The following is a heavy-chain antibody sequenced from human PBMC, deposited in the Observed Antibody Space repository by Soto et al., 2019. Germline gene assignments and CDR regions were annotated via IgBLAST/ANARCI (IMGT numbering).Heavy chain of an antibody. D-gene: IGHD3-22*01. V-gene: IGHV4-30-4*01. CDR3: ARELTHSSGVDY. Sequence: SETLSLTCTVSGGSISSGDYYWSWIRQPPGKGLEWIGYIYYSGSTYYHPSIKSRVTISVDTSKNQFSLKLSSVTAADTAVYYCARELTHSSGVDYWGQGTLVTVS. J-gene: IGHJ4*02. CDR2: IYYSGST. CDR1: GGSISSGDYY.